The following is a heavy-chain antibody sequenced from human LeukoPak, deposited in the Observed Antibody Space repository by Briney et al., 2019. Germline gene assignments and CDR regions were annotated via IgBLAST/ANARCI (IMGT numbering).Heavy chain of an antibody. V-gene: IGHV4-38-2*01. CDR2: IYHSGST. Sequence: SSETLSLTCAVSGYSISSGYYWGWIRQPPGKGLEWIGSIYHSGSTYYNPSLKSRVTISVDTSKNQFSLKLSSVTAADPAVYYCATYIVAFDYWGQGTLVTVSS. D-gene: IGHD2-15*01. CDR3: ATYIVAFDY. J-gene: IGHJ4*02. CDR1: GYSISSGYY.